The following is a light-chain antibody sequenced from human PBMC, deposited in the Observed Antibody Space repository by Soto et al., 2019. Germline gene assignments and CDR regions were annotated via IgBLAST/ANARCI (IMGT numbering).Light chain of an antibody. CDR2: GAS. V-gene: IGKV3-15*01. CDR1: QSVDTN. J-gene: IGKJ2*01. Sequence: EVEMTQSPATMSVSPGDRATLSCRASQSVDTNVAWYQQKPGQPPRLLVHGASTRATGIPDRFTGVGSGTDFTLTISGLQSDDFAVYYCQQYYTWPPYTFGQGTKVDIK. CDR3: QQYYTWPPYT.